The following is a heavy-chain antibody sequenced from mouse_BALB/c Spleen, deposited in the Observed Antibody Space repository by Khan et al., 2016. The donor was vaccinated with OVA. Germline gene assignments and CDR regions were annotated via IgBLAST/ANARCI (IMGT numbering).Heavy chain of an antibody. D-gene: IGHD1-1*01. Sequence: EVQLQESGPGLVKPSQSLSLTCTVTGYSITSNYAWNWIRQFPGNKLEWMGYISYSGSTSYNPSLKSRISITRDTSKNQFFLQLNSVTTEDTATYYWERIRYYGYAVDYWGQGTSVTVSS. V-gene: IGHV3-2*02. J-gene: IGHJ4*01. CDR3: ERIRYYGYAVDY. CDR2: ISYSGST. CDR1: GYSITSNYA.